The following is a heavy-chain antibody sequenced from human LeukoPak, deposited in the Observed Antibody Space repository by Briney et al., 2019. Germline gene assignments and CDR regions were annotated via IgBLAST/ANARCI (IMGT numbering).Heavy chain of an antibody. D-gene: IGHD2-2*02. V-gene: IGHV1-18*01. Sequence: ASVKVSCTASGYTFTSYGISWVRQAPGQGLEWMGWISAYNGNTNYAQKLQGRVTMTTDTSTSTAYMELRSLRSDDTAVYYCARAGDCSSTSCYIVHWGQGTLVTVSS. CDR1: GYTFTSYG. J-gene: IGHJ4*02. CDR3: ARAGDCSSTSCYIVH. CDR2: ISAYNGNT.